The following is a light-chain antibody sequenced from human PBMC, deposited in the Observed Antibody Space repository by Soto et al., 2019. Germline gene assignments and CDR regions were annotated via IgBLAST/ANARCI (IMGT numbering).Light chain of an antibody. V-gene: IGLV1-44*01. Sequence: QSVLTQPPSASGTPGQRVTMSCSGSSSNIGSNTVNWYQQLPGTAPKLLIYSNNQRPSGVHDRFSGSKSGTSASLAISGLQSEDEADYYCAAWDDSLNGVLFGGGTKLTVL. J-gene: IGLJ2*01. CDR3: AAWDDSLNGVL. CDR2: SNN. CDR1: SSNIGSNT.